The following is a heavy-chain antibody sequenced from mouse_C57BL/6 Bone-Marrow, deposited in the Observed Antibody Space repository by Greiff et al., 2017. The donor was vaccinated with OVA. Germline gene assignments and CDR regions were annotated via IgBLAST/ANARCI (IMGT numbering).Heavy chain of an antibody. Sequence: VQLQQSGAELAKPGASVKLSCKASGYTFTSYWMHWVKQRPGQGLEWIGYINPSSGYTKYNQKFKDKATLTADNSSSTAYMQLSSLTYEDSAVYYCARWAYYDYDWFAYWGQGTLVTVSA. CDR1: GYTFTSYW. V-gene: IGHV1-7*01. D-gene: IGHD2-4*01. J-gene: IGHJ3*01. CDR3: ARWAYYDYDWFAY. CDR2: INPSSGYT.